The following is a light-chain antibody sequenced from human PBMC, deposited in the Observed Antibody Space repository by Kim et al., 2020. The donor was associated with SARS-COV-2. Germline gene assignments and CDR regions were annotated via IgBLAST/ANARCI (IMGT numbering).Light chain of an antibody. Sequence: EIVMTQSPATLSVSPGERATLSCRASQSVSSNLAWYQQKPGQAPRLLIYGASTRATGIPARFSGSGPGTEFTLTISSLQSEDFAVYYCQQYNNWPLTFGGGTKLEI. V-gene: IGKV3-15*01. CDR1: QSVSSN. CDR3: QQYNNWPLT. J-gene: IGKJ4*01. CDR2: GAS.